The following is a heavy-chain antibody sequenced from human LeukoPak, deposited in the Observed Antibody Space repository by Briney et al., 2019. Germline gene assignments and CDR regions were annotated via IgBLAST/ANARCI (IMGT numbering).Heavy chain of an antibody. CDR3: ARDHQIAAAIYYFDY. V-gene: IGHV3-30*01. J-gene: IGHJ4*02. CDR1: GFTFSSYA. Sequence: GGSLRLSCAASGFTFSSYAMHWVRQAPGKGLEWVAVIANDGRDKHYADSAKGRFTISRDNSKNTLYLQMDSLRSEDTAMYYCARDHQIAAAIYYFDYWGQGTLVTVSS. D-gene: IGHD6-13*01. CDR2: IANDGRDK.